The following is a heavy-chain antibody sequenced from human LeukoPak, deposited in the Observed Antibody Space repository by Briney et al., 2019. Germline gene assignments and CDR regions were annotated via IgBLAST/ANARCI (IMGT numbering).Heavy chain of an antibody. D-gene: IGHD1-1*01. Sequence: SETLSLTCTVSGGSISSYYWSWIRQPPGKGPEWIGYIYYSGSTNYNPSLKSRVTISVDTSKNQFSLKLSSVTAADTAVYYCARDGGYNWNDSDYYYYYMDVWGKGTTVTVSS. V-gene: IGHV4-59*01. CDR2: IYYSGST. CDR3: ARDGGYNWNDSDYYYYYMDV. CDR1: GGSISSYY. J-gene: IGHJ6*03.